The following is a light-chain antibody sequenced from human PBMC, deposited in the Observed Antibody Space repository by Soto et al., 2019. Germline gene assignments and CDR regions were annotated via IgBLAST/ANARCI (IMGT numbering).Light chain of an antibody. CDR1: QGVTTN. V-gene: IGKV3-15*01. Sequence: EIVLTQSPASLSVSPGVRVTLSCRAGQGVTTNFAWYQQKSGQSPRLLIYEVSTRATGVPARFSGTGSETDFTLTISGLQSEDSAVYFCQQYNNWPFSFGQGTRLEN. CDR2: EVS. CDR3: QQYNNWPFS. J-gene: IGKJ5*01.